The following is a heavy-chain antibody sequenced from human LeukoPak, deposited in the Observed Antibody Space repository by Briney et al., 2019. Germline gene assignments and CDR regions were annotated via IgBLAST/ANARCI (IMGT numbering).Heavy chain of an antibody. CDR2: ISGSGGNT. V-gene: IGHV3-23*01. D-gene: IGHD3-22*01. CDR1: GFTFSNYA. Sequence: GGSLRLSCAASGFTFSNYAMSWVRQAPGEGLEWVSGISGSGGNTYYADSVKGRFTISRDNSKNTLYLQMNSLRAEDTAVYYCAKSRARREGSSGSVDFWGQGTLVSLSS. J-gene: IGHJ4*02. CDR3: AKSRARREGSSGSVDF.